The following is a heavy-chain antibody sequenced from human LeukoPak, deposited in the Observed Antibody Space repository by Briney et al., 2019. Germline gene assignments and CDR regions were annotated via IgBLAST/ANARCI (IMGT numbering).Heavy chain of an antibody. V-gene: IGHV3-23*01. CDR1: GFTFSSYS. J-gene: IGHJ4*02. CDR3: AKDAVGATRRDYFDY. Sequence: GGSLRLSCAASGFTFSSYSMYWVRQAPGKGLEWVSAISGSGGSTYYADSVKGRFTISRDNSKNTLYLQMNSLRAEDTAVYYCAKDAVGATRRDYFDYWGQGTLVTVSS. D-gene: IGHD1-26*01. CDR2: ISGSGGST.